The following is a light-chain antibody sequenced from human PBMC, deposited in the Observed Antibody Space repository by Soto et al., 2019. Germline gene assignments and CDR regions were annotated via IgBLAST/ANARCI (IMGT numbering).Light chain of an antibody. J-gene: IGKJ2*01. V-gene: IGKV3-11*01. CDR1: PSVTFY. Sequence: EIVLTQSAATLSLSPGQRATLYCRASPSVTFYLAGYQQKPGQAPRLLIYDTSNRATGIPARFSGSGSGTAFTRTITSLETGDFAVDYGQQRGTWPPTFGQGTKLEIK. CDR2: DTS. CDR3: QQRGTWPPT.